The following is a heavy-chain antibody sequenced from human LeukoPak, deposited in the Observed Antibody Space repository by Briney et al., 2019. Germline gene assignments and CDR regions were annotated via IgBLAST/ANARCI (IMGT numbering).Heavy chain of an antibody. CDR3: ARDKAPQLLYGEYSSSSHQH. CDR1: GFTFGDYA. V-gene: IGHV3-7*01. J-gene: IGHJ1*01. Sequence: GGSLRLSCTASGFTFGDYAMSWVRQAPGKGLEWVANIKQDGSEKYYVDSVKGRFTISRDNAKNSLYLQMNSLRAEDTAVYYCARDKAPQLLYGEYSSSSHQHWGQGTLVTVSS. D-gene: IGHD6-6*01. CDR2: IKQDGSEK.